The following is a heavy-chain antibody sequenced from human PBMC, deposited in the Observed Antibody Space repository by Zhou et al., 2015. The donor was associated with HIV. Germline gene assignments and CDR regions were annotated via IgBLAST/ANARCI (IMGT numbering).Heavy chain of an antibody. CDR3: AREVYDFNYYYYYMDV. D-gene: IGHD3-3*01. V-gene: IGHV1-2*06. CDR1: GYTFTGHY. Sequence: QVQLVQSGAEVKKPGASVKVSCKASGYTFTGHYMHWVRQAPGQGFEWMGRINPNNGGTIYAQKFQGRVTMTRDTSISTAYMELSRLTSDDTAVYYCAREVYDFNYYYYYMDVWCKGPRSPSP. J-gene: IGHJ6*03. CDR2: INPNNGGT.